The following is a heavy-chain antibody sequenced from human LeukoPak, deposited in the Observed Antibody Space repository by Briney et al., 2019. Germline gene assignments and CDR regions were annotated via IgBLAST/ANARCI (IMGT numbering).Heavy chain of an antibody. CDR3: ARDMYYGSGTPMQYGMDV. V-gene: IGHV3-11*01. D-gene: IGHD3-10*01. CDR1: GFTFSDYY. J-gene: IGHJ6*02. CDR2: ISGSATTT. Sequence: GGSLRLSCAASGFTFSDYYMSWIRQAPGKGLEWVSFISGSATTTYYVDSVKGRFTLSSDNAKNSLYLQMNSLRAEDSAVYYCARDMYYGSGTPMQYGMDVWGPGTTVTVSS.